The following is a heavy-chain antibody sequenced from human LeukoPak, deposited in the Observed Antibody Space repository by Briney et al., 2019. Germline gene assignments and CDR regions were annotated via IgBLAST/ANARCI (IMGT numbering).Heavy chain of an antibody. Sequence: GESLQISCKASGSRFTNYWLGWVRPMPGKGLEWMTIIYPGDSETRYSPSFQGQVTISADKSIGTMYLQWSSLKASDTAMYYCARALRTGQGDYVPVLWGQGTLVIVSS. J-gene: IGHJ4*02. CDR3: ARALRTGQGDYVPVL. V-gene: IGHV5-51*01. CDR1: GSRFTNYW. D-gene: IGHD4-17*01. CDR2: IYPGDSET.